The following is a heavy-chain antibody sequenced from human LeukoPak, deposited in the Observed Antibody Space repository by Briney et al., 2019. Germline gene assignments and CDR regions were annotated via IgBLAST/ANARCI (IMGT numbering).Heavy chain of an antibody. CDR2: ISAYNGNT. CDR3: ARTYYYDSSGYYYLSY. Sequence: ASVKVSCKASGYTFTSYDINRVRQATGQGLEWMGWISAYNGNTNYAQKLQGRVTMTTGTSTSTAYMELRSLRSDDTAVYYCARTYYYDSSGYYYLSYWGQGTLVTVSS. J-gene: IGHJ4*02. D-gene: IGHD3-22*01. V-gene: IGHV1-18*01. CDR1: GYTFTSYD.